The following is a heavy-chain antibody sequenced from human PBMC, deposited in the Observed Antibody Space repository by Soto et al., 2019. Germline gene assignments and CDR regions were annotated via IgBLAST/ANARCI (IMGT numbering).Heavy chain of an antibody. Sequence: ESGPTLVNPTQTLTLTCTFSGFSLSTSGMRVSWIRQPPGKALEWLARIDWDDDKLYSTSLKTRLTISKDTSKNQVVLTMTNMDPVDTATYYCARSIVAAGSRWFDPWGQGTLVTVSS. V-gene: IGHV2-70*04. CDR3: ARSIVAAGSRWFDP. CDR2: IDWDDDK. CDR1: GFSLSTSGMR. J-gene: IGHJ5*02. D-gene: IGHD6-13*01.